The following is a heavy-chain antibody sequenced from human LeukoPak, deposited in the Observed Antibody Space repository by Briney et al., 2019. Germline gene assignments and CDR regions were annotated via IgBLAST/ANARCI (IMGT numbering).Heavy chain of an antibody. Sequence: PGGSLRLSCAASGFTFSGYWMHWVRQVPGEGLVWVSRIDPDASASTYADSVKGRFTISRDNAKNTLWLQMNSLRADDTAVYYCAGVRAGGNRAFDVWGQGTVVAVSS. J-gene: IGHJ3*01. D-gene: IGHD4-23*01. CDR3: AGVRAGGNRAFDV. V-gene: IGHV3-74*01. CDR2: IDPDASAS. CDR1: GFTFSGYW.